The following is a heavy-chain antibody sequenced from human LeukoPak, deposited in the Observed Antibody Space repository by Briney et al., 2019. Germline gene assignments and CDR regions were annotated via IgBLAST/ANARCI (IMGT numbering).Heavy chain of an antibody. CDR3: AKVAPLGSSWYAFNY. D-gene: IGHD6-13*01. J-gene: IGHJ4*02. Sequence: PGGSLRLSCAASGFSFNPYAMSWVRQAPGKGLEWVSGMSSGGDTTYYADSVKGRFTISRDNSKNTLSLHMNSLRAEDTAVYYCAKVAPLGSSWYAFNYWGQGTLVTVSS. CDR2: MSSGGDTT. V-gene: IGHV3-23*01. CDR1: GFSFNPYA.